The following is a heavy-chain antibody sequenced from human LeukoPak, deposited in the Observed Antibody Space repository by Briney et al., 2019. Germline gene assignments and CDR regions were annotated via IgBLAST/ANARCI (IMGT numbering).Heavy chain of an antibody. CDR3: ARDTFWGMIGSMDV. CDR1: LGTFTSSA. CDR2: IIPIFGTA. D-gene: IGHD2-8*01. V-gene: IGHV1-69*05. Sequence: SPKVSSMHPLGTFTSSAISSGPPTPGQRLGWVGGIIPIFGTANYAQKFQGRVTITTDESTSTAYMELSSLRSEDTAVYYCARDTFWGMIGSMDVWGKGTTVTVSS. J-gene: IGHJ6*03.